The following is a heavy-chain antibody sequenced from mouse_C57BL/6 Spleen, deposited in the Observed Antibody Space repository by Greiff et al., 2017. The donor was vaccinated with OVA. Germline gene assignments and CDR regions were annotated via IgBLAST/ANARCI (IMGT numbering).Heavy chain of an antibody. CDR2: INPSSGYT. CDR1: GYTFTSYT. Sequence: QVQLQQSGAELARPGASVKMSCKASGYTFTSYTMHWVKQRPGQGLEWIGYINPSSGYTKYNQKFKDKATLTADKSSSTAYMQLSSLTSEDSAVYYCARYYYYYYYYAMDYWGQGTSVTVSS. V-gene: IGHV1-4*01. D-gene: IGHD2-4*01. CDR3: ARYYYYYYYYAMDY. J-gene: IGHJ4*01.